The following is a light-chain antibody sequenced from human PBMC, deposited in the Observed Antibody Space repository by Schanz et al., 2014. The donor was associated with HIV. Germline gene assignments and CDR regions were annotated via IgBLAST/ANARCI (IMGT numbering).Light chain of an antibody. J-gene: IGKJ2*01. CDR2: QAS. CDR3: QQCVTYPYT. V-gene: IGKV1-5*03. Sequence: DIQMTQSPSTVSTSVGDRVTITCRASQTIGRLLAWYQQKPGRAPKLLIYQASILETGVPSRFSGSGSGTSFTLTIPSLQPDDFATYYCQQCVTYPYTFGQGTKLEIK. CDR1: QTIGRL.